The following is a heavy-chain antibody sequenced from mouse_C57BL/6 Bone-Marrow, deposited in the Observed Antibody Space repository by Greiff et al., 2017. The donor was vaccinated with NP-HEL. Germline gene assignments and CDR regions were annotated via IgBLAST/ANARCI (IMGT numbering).Heavy chain of an antibody. D-gene: IGHD1-1*01. V-gene: IGHV5-12*01. CDR3: ARGITTVVAHWYFDV. J-gene: IGHJ1*03. Sequence: EVHLVESGGGLVQPGGSLKLSCAASGFTFSDYYMYWVRQTPEKRLEWVAYISNGGGSTYYPDTVKGRFTISRDNAKNTLYLQMSRLKSEDTAMYYCARGITTVVAHWYFDVWGTGTTVTVSS. CDR2: ISNGGGST. CDR1: GFTFSDYY.